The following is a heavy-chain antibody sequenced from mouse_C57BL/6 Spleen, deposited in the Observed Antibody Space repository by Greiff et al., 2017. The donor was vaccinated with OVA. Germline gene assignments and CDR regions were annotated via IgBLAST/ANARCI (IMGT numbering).Heavy chain of an antibody. CDR1: GYTFTSYW. J-gene: IGHJ4*01. CDR2: IYPGSGST. V-gene: IGHV1-55*01. CDR3: ARGGLRYNYYAMDY. Sequence: VKLQQPGAELVKPGASVKMSCKASGYTFTSYWITWVKQRPGQGLEWIGDIYPGSGSTNYNEKFKSKATLTVDTSSSTAYMQLSSLTSEDSAVYYCARGGLRYNYYAMDYWGQGTSVTVSS. D-gene: IGHD1-1*01.